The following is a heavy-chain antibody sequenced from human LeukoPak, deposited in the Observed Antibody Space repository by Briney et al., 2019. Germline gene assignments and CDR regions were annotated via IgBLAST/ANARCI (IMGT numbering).Heavy chain of an antibody. CDR2: IIPIFGTA. CDR3: ARGKPGGADRGYYYYYYMDV. Sequence: GASVKVSRKASGGTFSSYAISWVRQAPGQGLEWMGGIIPIFGTANYAQKFQGRVTITTDESTSTAYMELSSLRSEDTAVYYCARGKPGGADRGYYYYYYMDVWGKGTTVTVSS. V-gene: IGHV1-69*05. D-gene: IGHD2-21*01. J-gene: IGHJ6*03. CDR1: GGTFSSYA.